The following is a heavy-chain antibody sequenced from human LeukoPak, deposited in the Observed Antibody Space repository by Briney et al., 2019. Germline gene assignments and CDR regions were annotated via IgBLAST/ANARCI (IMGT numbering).Heavy chain of an antibody. CDR1: GFTFSSYS. J-gene: IGHJ4*02. CDR2: ISSSSYI. V-gene: IGHV3-21*01. CDR3: ARSQSSSLIDY. Sequence: KSGGSLRLSCAASGFTFSSYSMNWVRQAPGKGLEWVSSISSSSYIYYADSVKGRFTLSRDNSKNTLYLQMNSLTVEDTAVYYCARSQSSSLIDYWGQGTLVTVSS. D-gene: IGHD6-13*01.